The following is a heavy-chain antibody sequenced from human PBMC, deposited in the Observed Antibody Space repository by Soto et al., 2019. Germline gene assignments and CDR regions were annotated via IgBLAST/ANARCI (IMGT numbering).Heavy chain of an antibody. CDR3: ARDSSGGDAYPDY. J-gene: IGHJ4*02. D-gene: IGHD2-15*01. Sequence: QVRLVESGGGVVQPGRSLRLSCAASGFSFSSYGMHWVRQDPGKGLEWVAVIWYDESHRYFADSVKGRFTISRDSSKKTLYLQMSSLRAEDTAVYYCARDSSGGDAYPDYWGQGTQVTVSS. V-gene: IGHV3-33*08. CDR1: GFSFSSYG. CDR2: IWYDESHR.